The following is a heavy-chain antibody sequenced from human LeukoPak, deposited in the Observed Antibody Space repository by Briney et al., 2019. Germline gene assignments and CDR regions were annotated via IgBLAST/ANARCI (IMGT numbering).Heavy chain of an antibody. J-gene: IGHJ3*02. D-gene: IGHD3-22*01. Sequence: GGSLRLSCAASGFTFDDYGMSWVRRAPGKGLEWVSGINWNGDSTNYADSVKSRFTISRDNAKNSLYLQVNSLRAEDTALYYCARGFYYDSGATWRAFNIWGQGTMVTVFS. CDR2: INWNGDST. V-gene: IGHV3-20*04. CDR1: GFTFDDYG. CDR3: ARGFYYDSGATWRAFNI.